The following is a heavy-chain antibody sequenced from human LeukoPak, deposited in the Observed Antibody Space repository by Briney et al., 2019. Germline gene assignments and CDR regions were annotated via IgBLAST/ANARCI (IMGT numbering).Heavy chain of an antibody. CDR1: GGSISSSGYY. CDR2: IYYSGST. D-gene: IGHD3-16*02. CDR3: ARHDRRGTFGEVIGHDY. V-gene: IGHV4-39*01. J-gene: IGHJ4*02. Sequence: SETLSLTCTVSGGSISSSGYYWGWIRQPPGKGLEWIGSIYYSGSTYYNPSLKSRVTISVDTSKNQFSLKLSSVTAADTAVYYCARHDRRGTFGEVIGHDYWGQGTLVTVSS.